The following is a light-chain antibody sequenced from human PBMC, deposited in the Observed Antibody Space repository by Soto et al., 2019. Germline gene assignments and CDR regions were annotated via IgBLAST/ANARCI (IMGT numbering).Light chain of an antibody. V-gene: IGLV2-8*01. J-gene: IGLJ3*02. Sequence: QSALTQPPSASGSPGQSVTISCTGTSSDVGGYNYVSWYQQHPGKVPKLMIYEVTKRPSGVPDRFSGSKSGNTASLTVSGLPAEDEAYYYCSSYAGSNILVFGGGTKLTVL. CDR2: EVT. CDR3: SSYAGSNILV. CDR1: SSDVGGYNY.